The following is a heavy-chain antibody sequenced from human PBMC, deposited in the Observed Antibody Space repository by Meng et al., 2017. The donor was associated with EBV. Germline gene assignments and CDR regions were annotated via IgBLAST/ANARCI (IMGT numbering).Heavy chain of an antibody. D-gene: IGHD6-19*01. CDR3: ARVGIAVAGTGDY. Sequence: VQLGQSGAEVKKPGASVKVSCKDSGYTFTGYYMHWVRQAPGQGLEWMGRINPNSGGTNYAQKFQGRVTMTRDTSISTAYMELSRLRSDDTAVYYCARVGIAVAGTGDYWGQGTLVTVSS. V-gene: IGHV1-2*06. CDR2: INPNSGGT. CDR1: GYTFTGYY. J-gene: IGHJ4*02.